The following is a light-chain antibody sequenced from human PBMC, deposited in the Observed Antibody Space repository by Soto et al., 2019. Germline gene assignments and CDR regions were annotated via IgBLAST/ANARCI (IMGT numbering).Light chain of an antibody. Sequence: EIVMTQSPATLSVSPGERATLSCRASQSVSSYLAWYHQKPSQAPRLLIYGASTRATGIPARFSGSGSGTEFTLTISSLQSEDFAVYYCQQYNNWPLTFGGGTKVEIK. CDR3: QQYNNWPLT. V-gene: IGKV3-15*01. CDR2: GAS. CDR1: QSVSSY. J-gene: IGKJ4*01.